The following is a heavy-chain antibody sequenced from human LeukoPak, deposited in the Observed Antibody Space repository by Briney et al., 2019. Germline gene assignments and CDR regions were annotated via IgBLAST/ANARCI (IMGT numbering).Heavy chain of an antibody. CDR3: ARLRPTYDYVWGSYRPYAYYFDY. V-gene: IGHV4-34*01. Sequence: SETLSLTCAVYGGSFSGYYWSWIRQPPGKGLEWIGEINHSGSTNYNPSLKSRVTISVDTSKNQFSLKLSSVTAADTAVYYCARLRPTYDYVWGSYRPYAYYFDYWGQGTLVTVSS. D-gene: IGHD3-16*02. CDR2: INHSGST. J-gene: IGHJ4*02. CDR1: GGSFSGYY.